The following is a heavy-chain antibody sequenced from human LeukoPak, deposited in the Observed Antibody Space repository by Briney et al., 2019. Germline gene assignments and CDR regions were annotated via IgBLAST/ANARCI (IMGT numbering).Heavy chain of an antibody. Sequence: GGSLRLSCAASGFAFSSYGMHWVRQAPGRGLEWVAFIRSDGTNKYYADSVKGRFTISRDNSKNTLYLQMNSLRAEDTAVYYCAKDLPAPYFDYWGQGALVTVSS. CDR2: IRSDGTNK. V-gene: IGHV3-30*02. CDR1: GFAFSSYG. D-gene: IGHD2-2*01. CDR3: AKDLPAPYFDY. J-gene: IGHJ4*02.